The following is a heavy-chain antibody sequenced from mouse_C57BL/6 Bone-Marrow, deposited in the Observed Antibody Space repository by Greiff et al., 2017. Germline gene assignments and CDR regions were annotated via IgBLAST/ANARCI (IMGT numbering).Heavy chain of an antibody. CDR3: AITTVVAPYAMDY. V-gene: IGHV1-50*01. D-gene: IGHD1-1*01. J-gene: IGHJ4*01. CDR2: IDPSDSYT. CDR1: GYTFTSYW. Sequence: QVQLQPGAELVKPGASVKLSCKASGYTFTSYWMQWVKQRPGQGLEWIGEIDPSDSYTNYNQKFKGKATLTVDTSSSTAYMQLSSLTSEDSAVYYCAITTVVAPYAMDYWGQGTSVTVSS.